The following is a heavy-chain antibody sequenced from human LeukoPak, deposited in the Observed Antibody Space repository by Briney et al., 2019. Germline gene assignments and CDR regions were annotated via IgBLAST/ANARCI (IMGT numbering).Heavy chain of an antibody. CDR2: IYHSGST. D-gene: IGHD6-13*01. CDR3: ARKASSSWYPIDY. Sequence: SETLSLTCTVSSYSISSGYYWGWIRQPPGRGLEWIGNIYHSGSTYYNPSLKSRVTISVDTSKNQFSLKLSSVTAADTAVYYCARKASSSWYPIDYWGQGTLVTVSS. J-gene: IGHJ4*02. V-gene: IGHV4-38-2*02. CDR1: SYSISSGYY.